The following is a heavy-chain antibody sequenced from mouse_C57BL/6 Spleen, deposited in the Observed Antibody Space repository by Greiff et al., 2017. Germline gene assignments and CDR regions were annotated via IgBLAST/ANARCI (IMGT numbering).Heavy chain of an antibody. D-gene: IGHD2-4*01. CDR2: FYPGSGSI. CDR1: GYTFTEYT. CDR3: ARGNDYDDCFDH. J-gene: IGHJ2*01. Sequence: QVQLKESGAELGKPGASVKLACKASGYTFTEYTIHWVKQRSGQGLEGIGWFYPGSGSIKYNEKFKDKATLTADQSSSTVYMELSRLTAEDSAVYFCARGNDYDDCFDHWGKGTTLTVSS. V-gene: IGHV1-62-2*01.